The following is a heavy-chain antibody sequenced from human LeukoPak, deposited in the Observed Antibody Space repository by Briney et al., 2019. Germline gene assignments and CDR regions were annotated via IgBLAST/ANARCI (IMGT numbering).Heavy chain of an antibody. CDR3: ARGPLGY. Sequence: PGGSLRLSCAASGFTFSSLAMHWVRQAPGKGLEWVALISFDGGNEYYADSVKGRFTNSRGNSQNMLYLQMNSLGGEDTAMYYCARGPLGYWDQGTLVTVSS. J-gene: IGHJ4*02. CDR2: ISFDGGNE. V-gene: IGHV3-30*04. CDR1: GFTFSSLA.